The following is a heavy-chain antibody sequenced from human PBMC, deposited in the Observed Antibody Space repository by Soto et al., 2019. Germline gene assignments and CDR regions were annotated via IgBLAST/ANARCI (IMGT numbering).Heavy chain of an antibody. CDR1: GFTFSSYA. D-gene: IGHD1-26*01. CDR2: ISGSGDST. Sequence: EVQLLESGGGLVQPGGSLRLSCAASGFTFSSYAMRWVRQAPGKGLEWVSAISGSGDSTYYADSVKGRFTTSRDNSKNTVYLQMNSVRAEDTAVYYCARRGSGSYYDYWGQGTLVTVSS. J-gene: IGHJ4*02. V-gene: IGHV3-23*01. CDR3: ARRGSGSYYDY.